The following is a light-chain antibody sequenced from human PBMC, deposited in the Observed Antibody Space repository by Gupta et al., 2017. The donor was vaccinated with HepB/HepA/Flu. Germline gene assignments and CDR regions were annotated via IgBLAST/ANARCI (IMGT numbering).Light chain of an antibody. CDR3: QQYGPSPPYT. J-gene: IGKJ2*01. CDR2: GAS. Sequence: EIVLTQSPGTLSLSPGERATLSCRASQSVSGNYLAWYQQKSGQAPRLLIYGASTRAAGVPDGFSGSGSVTDFTLTITRLEPEDFAVYYCQQYGPSPPYTFGQGTKLEIK. CDR1: QSVSGNY. V-gene: IGKV3-20*01.